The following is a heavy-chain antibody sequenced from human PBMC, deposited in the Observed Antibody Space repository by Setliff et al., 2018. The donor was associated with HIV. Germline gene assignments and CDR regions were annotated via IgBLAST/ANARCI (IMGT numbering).Heavy chain of an antibody. CDR2: IYYSGTT. J-gene: IGHJ4*02. V-gene: IGHV4-59*01. D-gene: IGHD1-7*01. Sequence: PSETLSLTCTVSGGSMSSFYWSWILQSPEKGLEWIGYIYYSGTTNYNPALESRVTIAVDTSKNQFSLRLTSVTSAATAVYYCSRGGTMAEYWGPGKVVTVSS. CDR1: GGSMSSFY. CDR3: SRGGTMAEY.